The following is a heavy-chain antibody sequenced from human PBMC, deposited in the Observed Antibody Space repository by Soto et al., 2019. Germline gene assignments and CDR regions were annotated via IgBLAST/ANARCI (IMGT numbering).Heavy chain of an antibody. J-gene: IGHJ6*02. CDR2: IDSDAST. V-gene: IGHV3-23*01. Sequence: GGSLRLSCVASGFTFSNAWMSWVRQAPGKGLEWVSAIDSDASTYYADSVKGRFTISRDKSKGTLYLQISSLRAEDTAVYYCAKERIPAAIINYYYGMDVWGQGTTVTVSS. D-gene: IGHD2-2*01. CDR1: GFTFSNAW. CDR3: AKERIPAAIINYYYGMDV.